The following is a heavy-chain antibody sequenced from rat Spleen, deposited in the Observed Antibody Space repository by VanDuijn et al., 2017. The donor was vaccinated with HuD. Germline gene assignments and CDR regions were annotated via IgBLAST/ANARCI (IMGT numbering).Heavy chain of an antibody. CDR2: IWGDGST. Sequence: QVQLKESGPGLVKPSETLSLTCTVSGFSLTSYHVSWVRQPPGKGLEWMGVIWGDGSTAYNSALKSRLSISRDTSRSQVFLKMNGLQTEDTAMYFCARGSAFFDYWGQGVMVTVSS. V-gene: IGHV2-32*01. CDR3: ARGSAFFDY. J-gene: IGHJ2*01. CDR1: GFSLTSYH.